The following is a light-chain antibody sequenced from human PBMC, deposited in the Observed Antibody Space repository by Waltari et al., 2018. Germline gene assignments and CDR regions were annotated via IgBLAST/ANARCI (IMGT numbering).Light chain of an antibody. CDR2: DAF. CDR3: QKRYSWPPIT. J-gene: IGKJ5*01. Sequence: EIVLTQSPATLSLSPGERATLSCRASQSVVSYLAWYQQKPGQAPRLLIYDAFNRATGTPARFSGSGSGTDFTLTISSLEPEDFAVYYCQKRYSWPPITFGQGTRLEIK. V-gene: IGKV3-11*01. CDR1: QSVVSY.